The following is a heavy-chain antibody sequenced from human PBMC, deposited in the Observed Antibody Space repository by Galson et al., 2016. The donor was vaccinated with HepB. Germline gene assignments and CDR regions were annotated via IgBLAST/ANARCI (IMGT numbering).Heavy chain of an antibody. D-gene: IGHD1-26*01. J-gene: IGHJ4*02. CDR3: ARAIMGVTFDTAGIPEYYFDF. Sequence: QSGAEVKKPGESLKISCKGSGYTFTRYWIGWVRQTPGKGLEWMGTIYQGDSDTRYSPSFQGQVTISADKSINTAYLQWSNLKASDTAMFYCARAIMGVTFDTAGIPEYYFDFWGQGSLVTVSS. V-gene: IGHV5-51*01. CDR1: GYTFTRYW. CDR2: IYQGDSDT.